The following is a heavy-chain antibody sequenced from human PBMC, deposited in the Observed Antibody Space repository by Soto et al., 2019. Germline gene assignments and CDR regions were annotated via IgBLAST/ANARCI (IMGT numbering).Heavy chain of an antibody. CDR3: AKDRSSGYRDAFDI. CDR1: GFTFDDYA. CDR2: ISWNSGSI. V-gene: IGHV3-9*01. D-gene: IGHD3-22*01. J-gene: IGHJ3*02. Sequence: PGGSLRLSCAASGFTFDDYAMHWVRQAPGKGLEWVSGISWNSGSIGYADSVKGRFTISRDNAKNSLYLQMNSLRAEDTALYYCAKDRSSGYRDAFDIWGQGTMVTVSS.